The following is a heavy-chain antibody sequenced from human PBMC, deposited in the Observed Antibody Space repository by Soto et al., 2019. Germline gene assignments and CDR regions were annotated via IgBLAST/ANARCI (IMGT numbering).Heavy chain of an antibody. CDR2: IYPGDSDP. J-gene: IGHJ6*02. CDR1: GYSFTSYW. D-gene: IGHD2-2*02. Sequence: GESLKISCKGSGYSFTSYWLGWGRQMPGKGLEWMGIIYPGDSDPRYSPSFQGQVTISAAKSISTAYLQSSSLKASAPAMYFCARLSAHCSSTSCYREDYYYGMDVWGQGTTVTVSS. V-gene: IGHV5-51*01. CDR3: ARLSAHCSSTSCYREDYYYGMDV.